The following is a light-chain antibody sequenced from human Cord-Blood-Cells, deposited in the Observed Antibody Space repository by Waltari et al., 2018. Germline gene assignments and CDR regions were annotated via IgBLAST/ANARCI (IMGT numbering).Light chain of an antibody. CDR3: QQYYSTPQT. CDR1: QSVLYSSNNKNY. Sequence: ITQVPGPLAVSSGGEGNIHFQSQQSVLYSSNNKNYLAWYQQKPGQPPKLLIYWASTRESGVPDRFSGSGSGTDFTLTISSLQAEDVAVYYCQQYYSTPQTFGQGTKVEIK. V-gene: IGKV4-1*01. J-gene: IGKJ1*01. CDR2: WAS.